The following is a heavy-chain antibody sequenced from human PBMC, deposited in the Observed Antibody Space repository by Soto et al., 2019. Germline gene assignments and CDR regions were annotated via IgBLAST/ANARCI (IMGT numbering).Heavy chain of an antibody. D-gene: IGHD3-10*01. CDR3: AHRYMVRGVPGAFDI. CDR2: IYWDDDK. J-gene: IGHJ3*02. Sequence: QITLKESGPTLVKPTQTLTLTCSFSGFSVSTSGVGMGWIRQPPGKALEWLALIYWDDDKRYSPSLKTRLTVNRDTSKNHVVLTMTNMDPVDTATYYCAHRYMVRGVPGAFDIWGQGTMVIVSS. CDR1: GFSVSTSGVG. V-gene: IGHV2-5*02.